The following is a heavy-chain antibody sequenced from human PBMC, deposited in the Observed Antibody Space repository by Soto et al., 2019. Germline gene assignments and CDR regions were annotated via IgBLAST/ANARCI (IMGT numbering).Heavy chain of an antibody. CDR3: AKLPDYGDYVPGDYYYGMDV. CDR2: ISYDGSNK. CDR1: GFTFSSYG. Sequence: GGSLRLSCAASGFTFSSYGMHWVRQAPGKGLEWVAVISYDGSNKYYADSVKGRFTISRDNSKNTLYLQMNSLRAEDTAVYYCAKLPDYGDYVPGDYYYGMDVWGQGTTVTVSS. J-gene: IGHJ6*02. D-gene: IGHD4-17*01. V-gene: IGHV3-30*18.